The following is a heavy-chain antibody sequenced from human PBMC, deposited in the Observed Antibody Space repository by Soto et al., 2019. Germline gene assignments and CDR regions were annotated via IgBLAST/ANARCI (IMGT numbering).Heavy chain of an antibody. J-gene: IGHJ4*02. CDR2: INAGNGNT. D-gene: IGHD6-19*01. CDR1: GYTFTSYA. V-gene: IGHV1-3*01. CDR3: ARDRLLYSSGSRKRKLDF. Sequence: ASVKVSCKASGYTFTSYAMHWVRQAPGQRLEWMGWINAGNGNTKYSQKFQGRVTITRDTSASTAYMELSSLRSEDTAVYYCARDRLLYSSGSRKRKLDFWGQGSLVTVSS.